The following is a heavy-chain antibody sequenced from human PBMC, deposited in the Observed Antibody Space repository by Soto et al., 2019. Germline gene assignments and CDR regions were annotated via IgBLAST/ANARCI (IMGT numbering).Heavy chain of an antibody. CDR3: AKAHSSGWYPGYFDY. V-gene: IGHV3-30*18. D-gene: IGHD6-19*01. CDR2: ISYDGSNK. J-gene: IGHJ4*02. Sequence: LRLSCAASGFTFSSYGMHWVRQAPGKGLEWVAVISYDGSNKYYADSVKGRFTISRDNSKNTLYLQMNSLRAEDTAVYYCAKAHSSGWYPGYFDYWGQGTLVTVSS. CDR1: GFTFSSYG.